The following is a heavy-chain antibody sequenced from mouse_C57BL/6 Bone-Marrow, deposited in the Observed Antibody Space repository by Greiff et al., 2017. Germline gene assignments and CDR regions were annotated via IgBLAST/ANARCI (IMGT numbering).Heavy chain of an antibody. CDR3: AREYGYLFAY. CDR1: GYTFTSYG. D-gene: IGHD2-2*01. Sequence: QVQLQQSGAELARPGASLKLSCTASGYTFTSYGISWVKQRTGQGLEWIGEIYPRSGNTYYNEKFKGKATLTADKSSSTAYMELRSLTSEDSAVYFCAREYGYLFAYWGQGTLVTVSA. CDR2: IYPRSGNT. J-gene: IGHJ3*01. V-gene: IGHV1-81*01.